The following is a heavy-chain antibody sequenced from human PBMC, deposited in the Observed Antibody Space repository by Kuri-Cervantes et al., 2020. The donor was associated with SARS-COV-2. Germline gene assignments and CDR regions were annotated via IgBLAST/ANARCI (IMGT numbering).Heavy chain of an antibody. Sequence: GESLKISCAASGFTFSSYAMSWVRQAPGKGLEWVSAISGSGGSTYYADSVKGRFTISRDNSKTTLYLQMNSLRAEDTAVYYCARNPPQAYYYYMDVWGKGNTV. CDR3: ARNPPQAYYYYMDV. J-gene: IGHJ6*03. CDR2: ISGSGGST. V-gene: IGHV3-23*01. CDR1: GFTFSSYA.